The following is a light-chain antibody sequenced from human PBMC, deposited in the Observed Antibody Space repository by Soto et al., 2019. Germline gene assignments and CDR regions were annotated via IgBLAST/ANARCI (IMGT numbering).Light chain of an antibody. CDR2: AAS. CDR3: QQYADWTPLT. V-gene: IGKV3-15*01. CDR1: QSVTSD. J-gene: IGKJ4*01. Sequence: EIVMTQSPATLSGSPGERVSLSCRASQSVTSDLAWYQQKPGQALRLLIYAASVRAPGIPARLSGSGSGTEFSLTISGLQSEDSALYECQQYADWTPLTFGGGNKVEIK.